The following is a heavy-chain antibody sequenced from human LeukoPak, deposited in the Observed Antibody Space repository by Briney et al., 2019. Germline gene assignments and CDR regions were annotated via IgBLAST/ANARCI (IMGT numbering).Heavy chain of an antibody. Sequence: SETLSLTCTVSGGSISSSSYYWGWIRQPPGKGLEWIGSFYYSGTTYYNPSLKSRVTISVDTSKNQFSLKLSSVTAADTAVYYCAREKGNSYGYDYWGQGTLVTVSS. CDR1: GGSISSSSYY. CDR2: FYYSGTT. J-gene: IGHJ4*02. CDR3: AREKGNSYGYDY. V-gene: IGHV4-39*07. D-gene: IGHD5-18*01.